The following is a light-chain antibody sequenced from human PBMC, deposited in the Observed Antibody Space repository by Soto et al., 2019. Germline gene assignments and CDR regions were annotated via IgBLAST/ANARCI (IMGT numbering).Light chain of an antibody. CDR2: EAS. V-gene: IGKV3-11*01. Sequence: IVWPKSTDTLSFAGEDRATLSCRASQRVSTFLAWYQQRPGQAPRLLISEASNRATGIPARFSGSGSGTDFALTMTSLEPEDFAVYYCQQSHKWLRTFGQGTKVDIK. J-gene: IGKJ1*01. CDR1: QRVSTF. CDR3: QQSHKWLRT.